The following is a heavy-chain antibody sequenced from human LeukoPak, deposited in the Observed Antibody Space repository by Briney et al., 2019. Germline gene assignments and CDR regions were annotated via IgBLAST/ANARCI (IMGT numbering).Heavy chain of an antibody. D-gene: IGHD7-27*01. V-gene: IGHV4-39*01. CDR2: IYYSGST. J-gene: IGHJ4*02. CDR3: ASPSRNWGSDY. CDR1: GGSISSSSYY. Sequence: SETLSLTCTVSGGSISSSSYYWGWIRQPPGKGLEWIGSIYYSGSTYYNPSLKSRVTISVDTSKNQFSLKLSSVTAADTAVYYCASPSRNWGSDYWGQGTLVTVSS.